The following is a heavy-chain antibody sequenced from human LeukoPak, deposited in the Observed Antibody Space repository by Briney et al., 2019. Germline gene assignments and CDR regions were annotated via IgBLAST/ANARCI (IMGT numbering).Heavy chain of an antibody. CDR2: VFYSGDT. V-gene: IGHV4-59*01. J-gene: IGHJ5*02. CDR1: GVSISSYY. CDR3: ARSLNVVLVGGAWFDP. Sequence: SETLSLTCTVSGVSISSYYWTWIRQPPGKGLEWIGLVFYSGDTNYNPSLHSRVTISVDPSDNQFSLTLSSVTYADTAVYYCARSLNVVLVGGAWFDPWGQGTLVTVSS. D-gene: IGHD2-15*01.